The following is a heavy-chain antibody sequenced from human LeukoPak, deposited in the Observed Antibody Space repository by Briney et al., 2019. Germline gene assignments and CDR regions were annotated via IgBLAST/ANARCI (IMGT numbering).Heavy chain of an antibody. J-gene: IGHJ6*03. Sequence: PSETLSLTCAVYGGSFSGYYWSWIRQPPGKGREWIGEINHSGSTNYNPSLKSRVTISVDTSKNQFSLKLSSVTAADTAVYYCARGSLWYDFWSGKGYYYYYMDVWGKGTTVTVSS. CDR1: GGSFSGYY. D-gene: IGHD3-3*01. CDR2: INHSGST. V-gene: IGHV4-34*01. CDR3: ARGSLWYDFWSGKGYYYYYMDV.